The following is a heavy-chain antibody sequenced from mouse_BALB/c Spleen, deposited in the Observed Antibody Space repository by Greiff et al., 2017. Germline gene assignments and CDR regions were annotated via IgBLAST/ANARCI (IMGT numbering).Heavy chain of an antibody. J-gene: IGHJ4*01. V-gene: IGHV5-15*02. Sequence: EVKVVESGGGLVQPGGSRKLSCAASGFTFSDYGMAWVRQAPGKGPEWVAFISNLAYSIYYADTVTGRFTISRENAKNTLYLEMSSLRSEDTAMYYCARDGGLLRAMDYWGQGTSVTVSS. CDR1: GFTFSDYG. CDR2: ISNLAYSI. CDR3: ARDGGLLRAMDY. D-gene: IGHD2-3*01.